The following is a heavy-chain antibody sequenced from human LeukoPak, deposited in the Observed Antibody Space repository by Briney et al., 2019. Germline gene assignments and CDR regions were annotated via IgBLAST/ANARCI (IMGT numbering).Heavy chain of an antibody. CDR1: GGSISNYY. J-gene: IGHJ6*03. CDR3: ARADSSGYQAPYYYYYYMDV. D-gene: IGHD3-22*01. Sequence: SETLSLTCTVSGGSISNYYWSWIRQPPGKGLEWIGYIYYSGSTNYNPSLKSRVTISVDTSKNQFSLKLRSVTAADTAVYYCARADSSGYQAPYYYYYYMDVWGKGTTVTVSS. CDR2: IYYSGST. V-gene: IGHV4-59*01.